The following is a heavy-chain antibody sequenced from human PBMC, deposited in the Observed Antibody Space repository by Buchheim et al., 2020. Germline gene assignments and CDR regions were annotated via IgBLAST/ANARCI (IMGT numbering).Heavy chain of an antibody. V-gene: IGHV4-39*07. CDR2: IYYSGST. Sequence: QLQLQESGPGLVKPSETLSLTCTVSGGSISSSSYYWGWIRQPPGKGLEWIGSIYYSGSTYYNPSLKSRVTISVDTSKNQFSLKLSSVTAADTAVYYCARASYCYGSGRRGYYGMDVWGQGTT. D-gene: IGHD3-10*01. J-gene: IGHJ6*02. CDR3: ARASYCYGSGRRGYYGMDV. CDR1: GGSISSSSYY.